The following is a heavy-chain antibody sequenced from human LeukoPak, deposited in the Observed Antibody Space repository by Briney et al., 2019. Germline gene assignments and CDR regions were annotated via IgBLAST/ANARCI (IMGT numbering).Heavy chain of an antibody. J-gene: IGHJ4*02. CDR3: ARDRDYYGSGSYLYY. V-gene: IGHV3-11*01. D-gene: IGHD3-10*01. CDR1: GFTFSDYY. Sequence: PAGSLRLSCAASGFTFSDYYMTWIRQAPGKGLEWVSYISSSGSTIYYADSVKGRFTISRDNAKHSLYLQMNSLRAEDTAVYYCARDRDYYGSGSYLYYWGQGTLVTVSS. CDR2: ISSSGSTI.